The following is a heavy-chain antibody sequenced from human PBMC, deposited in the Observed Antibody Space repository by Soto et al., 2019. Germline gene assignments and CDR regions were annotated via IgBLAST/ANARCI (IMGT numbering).Heavy chain of an antibody. CDR2: INHSGST. CDR3: ARGFSGIVGATAAFDI. D-gene: IGHD1-26*01. CDR1: GGSFSGYY. V-gene: IGHV4-34*01. Sequence: RSLTCAVYGGSFSGYYWSWIRQPPGKGLEWIGEINHSGSTNYNPSLKSRVTISVDTSKNQFSLKLSSVTAADTAVYYCARGFSGIVGATAAFDIWGQGTMVTVSS. J-gene: IGHJ3*02.